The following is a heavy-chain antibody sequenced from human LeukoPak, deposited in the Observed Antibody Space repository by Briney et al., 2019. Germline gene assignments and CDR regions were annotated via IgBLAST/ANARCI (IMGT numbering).Heavy chain of an antibody. CDR3: TTDPTVTTGFDY. J-gene: IGHJ4*02. CDR2: IKSKTDGGTT. D-gene: IGHD4-17*01. CDR1: GFTFSNAW. Sequence: GGSLRLSCAASGFTFSNAWMSWVRQAPGKGLEWVGRIKSKTDGGTTDYAAPVKGRFTISRDDSKNTLYLQMNSLKTEDTAVYYCTTDPTVTTGFDYWGQETLVTVSS. V-gene: IGHV3-15*01.